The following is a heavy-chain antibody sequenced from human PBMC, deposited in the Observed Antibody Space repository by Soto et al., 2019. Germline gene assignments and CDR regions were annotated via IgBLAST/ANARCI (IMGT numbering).Heavy chain of an antibody. V-gene: IGHV3-30*03. D-gene: IGHD3-10*01. Sequence: QVQLVESGGGVVQPGRSLRLSCAASGFPFSSYGMHWVREAPGKALERVAVISYDGSNKYYADSVKGRFTISRDNSASTLYLQMNSLRPEDTALYYCVGGKYYFDYRGQGTLGTVS. CDR2: ISYDGSNK. CDR1: GFPFSSYG. CDR3: VGGKYYFDY. J-gene: IGHJ4*02.